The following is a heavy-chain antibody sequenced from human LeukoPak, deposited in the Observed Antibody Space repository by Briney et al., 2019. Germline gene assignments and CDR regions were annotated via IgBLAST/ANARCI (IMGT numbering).Heavy chain of an antibody. Sequence: GGSLRLSCAASGFPFSSYAMNWVRQAPGKGLEWVSVIAGRDGFTQYADSVKGRFTISRDNSKNTVYLQMNRLRVEDTALYYCVRSLDYWGQGTLVTVSS. CDR3: VRSLDY. J-gene: IGHJ4*02. CDR2: IAGRDGFT. V-gene: IGHV3-23*01. CDR1: GFPFSSYA.